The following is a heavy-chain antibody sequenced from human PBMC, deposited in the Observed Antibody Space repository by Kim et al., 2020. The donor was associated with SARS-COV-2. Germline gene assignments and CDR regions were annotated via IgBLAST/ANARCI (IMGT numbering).Heavy chain of an antibody. J-gene: IGHJ4*02. CDR2: ISYDGSNK. CDR3: ARGPPLDY. CDR1: GFTFSSYA. V-gene: IGHV3-30*04. Sequence: GGSLRLSCAASGFTFSSYAMHWVRQAPGKGLEWVAVISYDGSNKYYADSVKGRFTISRDNSKNTLYLQMNSLRAEDTAVYYCARGPPLDYWGQGTLVTVSS.